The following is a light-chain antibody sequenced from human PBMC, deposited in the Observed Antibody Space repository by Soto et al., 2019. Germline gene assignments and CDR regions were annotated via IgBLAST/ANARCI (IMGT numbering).Light chain of an antibody. CDR1: QSVGNNY. V-gene: IGKV3-20*01. CDR2: DAS. Sequence: EIVLTQSQSTLSLSPGERATLSCRASQSVGNNYLAWYQQKPGQAPRFLIYDASSRATGIPDRFSGSGSGTDFTLTISRLEPEDFAVYYCQQYGSTPLTFGGGTKVEIK. CDR3: QQYGSTPLT. J-gene: IGKJ4*01.